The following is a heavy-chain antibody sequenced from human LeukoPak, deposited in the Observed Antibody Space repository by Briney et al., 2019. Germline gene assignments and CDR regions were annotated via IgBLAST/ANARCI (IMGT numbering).Heavy chain of an antibody. V-gene: IGHV4-59*01. Sequence: PSETLSLTCTVSGGSISSYYWSWIRQPPGKGLEWIGYIYYSGSTNYNPSLKSRVTISVDTSKNQFSLKLSSVTAADTAVYYCARGFRLGYFDLWGRGTLVTVSS. D-gene: IGHD3-9*01. CDR2: IYYSGST. CDR1: GGSISSYY. J-gene: IGHJ2*01. CDR3: ARGFRLGYFDL.